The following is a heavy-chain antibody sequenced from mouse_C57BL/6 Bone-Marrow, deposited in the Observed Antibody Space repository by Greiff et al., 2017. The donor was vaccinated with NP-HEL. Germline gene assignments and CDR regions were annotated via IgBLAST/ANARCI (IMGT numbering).Heavy chain of an antibody. CDR1: GYTFTSYG. J-gene: IGHJ2*01. CDR3: ARGAGNFRFDY. V-gene: IGHV1-81*01. D-gene: IGHD2-1*01. Sequence: VKLVESGAELARPGASVKLSCKASGYTFTSYGISWVKQRTGQGLEWIGEIYPRSGNTYYNEKFKGKATLTADKSSSTAYMELRSLTSEDSAVYFCARGAGNFRFDYWGQGTTLTVSS. CDR2: IYPRSGNT.